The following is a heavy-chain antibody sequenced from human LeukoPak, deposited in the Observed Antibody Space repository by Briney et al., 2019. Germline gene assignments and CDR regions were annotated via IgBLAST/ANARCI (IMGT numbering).Heavy chain of an antibody. CDR2: IYYSGST. Sequence: SQTLSLTCTVSGGSISSGDYYWSWIRQPPGKGLEWIGYIYYSGSTYYNPSLKSRVTISVDTSKNQFSLKLSSVTAADTAVYYCAPLRLRFLECLDVWGQGTTVTVSS. J-gene: IGHJ6*02. D-gene: IGHD3-3*01. V-gene: IGHV4-30-4*01. CDR3: APLRLRFLECLDV. CDR1: GGSISSGDYY.